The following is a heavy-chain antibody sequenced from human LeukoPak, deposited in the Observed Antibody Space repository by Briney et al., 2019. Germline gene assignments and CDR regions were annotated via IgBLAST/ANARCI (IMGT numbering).Heavy chain of an antibody. V-gene: IGHV3-30*04. CDR3: AREVDTGRLHLDY. Sequence: GRSLRLSCAASGFTFSSYAMHWVRQAPGKGLEWVAVISYDGSNKYYADSVKGRFTISRDNSKNTLYLQMNSLRAEDTAVYYCAREVDTGRLHLDYWGQGTLVTVSS. CDR1: GFTFSSYA. CDR2: ISYDGSNK. D-gene: IGHD4-11*01. J-gene: IGHJ4*02.